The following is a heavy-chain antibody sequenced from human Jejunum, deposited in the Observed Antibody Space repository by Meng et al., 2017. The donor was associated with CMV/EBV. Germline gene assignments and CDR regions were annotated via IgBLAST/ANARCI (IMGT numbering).Heavy chain of an antibody. V-gene: IGHV1-46*01. Sequence: KASGYTFTDLYIHWVRQAPGQGLEWMAIINPSGYNTNYTQKFQGRITVTRDTSTRTVYMELNNLRFEDTAVYYCAKEGVLYGMDVWGQGTTVTVSS. CDR1: GYTFTDLY. CDR2: INPSGYNT. D-gene: IGHD4/OR15-4a*01. J-gene: IGHJ6*02. CDR3: AKEGVLYGMDV.